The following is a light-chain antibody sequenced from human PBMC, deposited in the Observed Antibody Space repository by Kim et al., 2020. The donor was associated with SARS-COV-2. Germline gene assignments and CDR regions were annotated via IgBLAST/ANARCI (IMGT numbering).Light chain of an antibody. V-gene: IGKV1-27*01. J-gene: IGKJ1*01. Sequence: ASVGDRVTITCRPSQDISNYLAWFQLKPGKAPKLLIYAASALQPGVPSRFSGSGSGTDFTLTVTSLQPEDVATYYCQKCDSAPWTFGQGTKVDIK. CDR2: AAS. CDR1: QDISNY. CDR3: QKCDSAPWT.